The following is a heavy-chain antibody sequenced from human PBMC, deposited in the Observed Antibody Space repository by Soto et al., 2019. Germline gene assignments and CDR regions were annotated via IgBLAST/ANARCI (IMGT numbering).Heavy chain of an antibody. Sequence: SETLSLTCTVSGGSISSGGYYWSWIRQHPGKGLEWIGYIYYSGSTYYNPSLKSRVTISVDTSKNQFSLKLSSVTAADTAVYYCARVALKVNSSSWPHYYYYGMDVWGQGTTVTISS. CDR3: ARVALKVNSSSWPHYYYYGMDV. CDR1: GGSISSGGYY. D-gene: IGHD6-13*01. V-gene: IGHV4-31*03. J-gene: IGHJ6*02. CDR2: IYYSGST.